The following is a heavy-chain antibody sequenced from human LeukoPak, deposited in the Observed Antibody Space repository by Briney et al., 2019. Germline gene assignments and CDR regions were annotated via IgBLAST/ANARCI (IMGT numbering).Heavy chain of an antibody. D-gene: IGHD3-22*01. Sequence: GESLKISCKGSGYSFTSYWIGWVRQMPGKGLEWMGIIYPGGSDTRYSPSFQGQVTISADKSISTAYLQWSSLKASDTAMYYCARQKTKYYYDSSGYYPHFDYWGQGTLVTVSS. J-gene: IGHJ4*02. CDR1: GYSFTSYW. CDR3: ARQKTKYYYDSSGYYPHFDY. V-gene: IGHV5-51*01. CDR2: IYPGGSDT.